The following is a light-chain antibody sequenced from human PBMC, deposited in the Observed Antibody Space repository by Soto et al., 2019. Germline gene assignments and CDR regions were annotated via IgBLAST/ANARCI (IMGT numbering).Light chain of an antibody. CDR3: GAWDDSLSAGV. CDR2: ETN. V-gene: IGLV1-51*02. CDR1: SSNLGNNY. Sequence: QSVLTQPPSVSAAPGQKVTISCSGSSSNLGNNYVSWYQQLPGTAPKLLIYETNKRPSGIPDRFSGSKSATSATLGITGLQTGDEADYYCGAWDDSLSAGVFGGGTKVTVL. J-gene: IGLJ3*02.